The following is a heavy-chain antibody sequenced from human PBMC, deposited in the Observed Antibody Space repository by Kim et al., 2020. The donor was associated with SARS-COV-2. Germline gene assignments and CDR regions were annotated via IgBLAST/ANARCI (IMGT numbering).Heavy chain of an antibody. CDR3: ARGQPLDY. CDR1: GGSIRSGGKF. J-gene: IGHJ4*02. CDR2: ISYSGTS. V-gene: IGHV4-31*03. Sequence: SETLSLTCSVSGGSIRSGGKFWSWIRQHPAKGLEWIGYISYSGTSDYSPSLRSRVSISLQTSENQFSLGLTSVTAADTAVYYCARGQPLDYWVQVILDTVSS. D-gene: IGHD2-2*01.